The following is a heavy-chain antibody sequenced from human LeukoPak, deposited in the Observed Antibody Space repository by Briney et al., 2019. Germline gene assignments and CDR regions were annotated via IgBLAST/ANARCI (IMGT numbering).Heavy chain of an antibody. CDR2: IWYDGSNK. V-gene: IGHV3-33*01. Sequence: GGSLRLSCAASGFTFSTYGMHWVRQAPGKGLEWVAVIWYDGSNKYYADSVKGRFTISRDNSKNTLYLQLNSLRAEDTAVYYCARFEVDEGENSGSPFDYWGQGTLVTVSS. CDR1: GFTFSTYG. J-gene: IGHJ4*02. D-gene: IGHD1-26*01. CDR3: ARFEVDEGENSGSPFDY.